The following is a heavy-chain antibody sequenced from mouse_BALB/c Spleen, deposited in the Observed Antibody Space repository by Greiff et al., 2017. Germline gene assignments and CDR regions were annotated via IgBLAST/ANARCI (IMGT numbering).Heavy chain of an antibody. D-gene: IGHD2-1*01. J-gene: IGHJ2*01. Sequence: QVQLQQSGAELVRPGTSVKVSCKASGYAFTNYLIEWVKQRPGQGLEWIGVINPGSGGTNYNEKFKGKATLTADKSSSTAYMQLSSLTSDDSAVYFCAREGNYVGPDYWGQGTTLTVSS. CDR2: INPGSGGT. CDR3: AREGNYVGPDY. V-gene: IGHV1-54*01. CDR1: GYAFTNYL.